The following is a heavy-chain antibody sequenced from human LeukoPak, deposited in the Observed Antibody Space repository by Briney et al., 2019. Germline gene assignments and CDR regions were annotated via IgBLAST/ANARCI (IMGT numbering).Heavy chain of an antibody. CDR3: AKGPYDFWSGYHFQH. J-gene: IGHJ1*01. CDR1: GFTFSSYG. CDR2: IRYDGSNK. D-gene: IGHD3-3*01. Sequence: SGGSLRLSCAASGFTFSSYGMHWVRQAPGKGLEWVAFIRYDGSNKHYADSVKGRFTISRDNSKNTLYLQMNSLRAEDRAVYYCAKGPYDFWSGYHFQHWGQGTLVTVSS. V-gene: IGHV3-30*02.